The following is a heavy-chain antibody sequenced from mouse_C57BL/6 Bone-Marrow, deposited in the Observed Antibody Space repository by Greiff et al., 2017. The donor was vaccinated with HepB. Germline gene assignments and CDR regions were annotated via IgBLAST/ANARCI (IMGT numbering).Heavy chain of an antibody. CDR2: IDTGSGST. CDR3: SRESYYYDYDSYFAY. J-gene: IGHJ3*01. D-gene: IGHD1-1*01. Sequence: VQLKESGAGLVQPGASVKISCKASGFTFSDYYIDWVQQRPGQGLEWVANIDTGSGSTYYNEKVKGKATLTADKSYSTTYLQLIRLTSEDSALYFCSRESYYYDYDSYFAYWGQGTLVTVSA. CDR1: GFTFSDYY. V-gene: IGHV1-77*01.